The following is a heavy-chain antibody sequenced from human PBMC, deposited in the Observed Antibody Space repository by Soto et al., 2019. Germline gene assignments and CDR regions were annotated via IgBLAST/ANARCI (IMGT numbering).Heavy chain of an antibody. D-gene: IGHD4-17*01. J-gene: IGHJ6*02. CDR2: ISYDGSNK. V-gene: IGHV3-30*18. Sequence: QVQLVESGGGVVQPGRSLRLSCAASGFTFSSYGMHWVRQAPGKGLEWVAVISYDGSNKYYADSVKGRFTISRDNSKNTLYPQMNSLRAEDTAVYYCAKDGMTTVTTGYYYGMDVWGQGTTVTVSS. CDR1: GFTFSSYG. CDR3: AKDGMTTVTTGYYYGMDV.